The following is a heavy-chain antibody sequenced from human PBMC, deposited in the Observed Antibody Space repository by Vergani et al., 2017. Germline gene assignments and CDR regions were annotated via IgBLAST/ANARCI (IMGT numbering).Heavy chain of an antibody. D-gene: IGHD2-21*01. Sequence: QVHLVESGGGVVQPGRSLRLSCVVSGFTSSYYGMHWVRQAPGKGLEWVSVISYEGTQKYYADSVKGRFTISRDNSKSTLYLQMNSLRTEDTAVYYCAEKSCGDPCCENGYFQVWGQGTLVTVSS. CDR2: ISYEGTQK. CDR3: AEKSCGDPCCENGYFQV. CDR1: GFTSSYYG. J-gene: IGHJ1*01. V-gene: IGHV3-30*18.